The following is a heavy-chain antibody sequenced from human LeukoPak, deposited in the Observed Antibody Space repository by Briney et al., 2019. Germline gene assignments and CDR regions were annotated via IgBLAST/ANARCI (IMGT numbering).Heavy chain of an antibody. Sequence: SETLSPTCTVSNFSITSNYYWVWIRQPPGKRLEWIGSIYHAGATFYNPSLQSRVTISLDTSNNQFSLKLSSVTAADTAVYYCARRLEVVISHDAFDIWGQGTMVTVSS. CDR2: IYHAGAT. D-gene: IGHD3-22*01. CDR3: ARRLEVVISHDAFDI. J-gene: IGHJ3*02. V-gene: IGHV4-38-2*02. CDR1: NFSITSNYY.